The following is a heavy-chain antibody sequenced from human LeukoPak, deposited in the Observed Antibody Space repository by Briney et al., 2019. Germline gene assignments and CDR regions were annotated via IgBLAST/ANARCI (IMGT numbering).Heavy chain of an antibody. Sequence: GASVKVSCKASGYTFTSYYMHWVRQAPGQGPEWMGIINPSGGSTSYAQKFQGRVTMTRDTSTSTVYMELSSLRSEDTAVYYCARGIDYYDSSGRCMDVWGQGTTVTVSS. D-gene: IGHD3-22*01. CDR1: GYTFTSYY. V-gene: IGHV1-46*01. CDR3: ARGIDYYDSSGRCMDV. J-gene: IGHJ6*02. CDR2: INPSGGST.